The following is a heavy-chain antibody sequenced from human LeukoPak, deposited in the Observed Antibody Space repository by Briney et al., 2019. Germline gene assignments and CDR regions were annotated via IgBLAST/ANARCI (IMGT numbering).Heavy chain of an antibody. J-gene: IGHJ5*02. CDR2: IRSKANSYAT. D-gene: IGHD3-3*01. CDR1: GFTFSGSA. V-gene: IGHV3-73*01. CDR3: TSPRYDFWSGYSNWFDP. Sequence: PGGSLRLSCAASGFTFSGSAMHWVRQASGKGLEWVGRIRSKANSYATAYAASVKGRFTISRDDTKNTAYLQMNSLKTEDTAVYYCTSPRYDFWSGYSNWFDPWGQGTLVTVSS.